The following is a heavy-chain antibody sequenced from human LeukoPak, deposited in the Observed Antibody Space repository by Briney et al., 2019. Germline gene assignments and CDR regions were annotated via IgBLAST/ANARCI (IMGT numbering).Heavy chain of an antibody. J-gene: IGHJ5*02. CDR1: GGSISSSSYY. V-gene: IGHV4-39*01. D-gene: IGHD1-26*01. CDR3: ARHFFAPRVEPGAIDP. CDR2: IYYSGST. Sequence: SETLSLTCTVSGGSISSSSYYWGWIRQPPGKGLEWIGSIYYSGSTYYNPSLKSRVTISVDTSKNQFSLKLSSVTAADTAVYYCARHFFAPRVEPGAIDPWGQGTLVTVSS.